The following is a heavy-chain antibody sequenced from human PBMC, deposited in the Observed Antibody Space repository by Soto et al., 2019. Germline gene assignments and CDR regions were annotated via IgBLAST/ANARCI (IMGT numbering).Heavy chain of an antibody. V-gene: IGHV4-59*01. Sequence: SETLSLTCTVSGGSISSYYWSWIRQPPGKGLEWIGYIYYSGSTNYNPSLKSRVTISVDTSKNQFSLKLSSVTAADTAVYYCARGEQLDTHYYYYMDVWGKGTTVTVSS. CDR3: ARGEQLDTHYYYYMDV. J-gene: IGHJ6*03. CDR1: GGSISSYY. D-gene: IGHD6-6*01. CDR2: IYYSGST.